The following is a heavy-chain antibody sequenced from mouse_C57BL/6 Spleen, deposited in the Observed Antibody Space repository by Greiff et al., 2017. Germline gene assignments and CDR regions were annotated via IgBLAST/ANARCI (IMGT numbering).Heavy chain of an antibody. J-gene: IGHJ4*01. CDR2: INPSNGGT. Sequence: QVQLQQPGTELVKPGASVKLSCKASGYTFTSYWMHWVKQRPGQGLEWIGNINPSNGGTNYNEKLKSKATLTVDKSSSSDYMQLSSLTSEDSAVYYCAIDDVYDAMDYLGPGTSVTVSS. CDR1: GYTFTSYW. D-gene: IGHD2-3*01. CDR3: AIDDVYDAMDY. V-gene: IGHV1-53*01.